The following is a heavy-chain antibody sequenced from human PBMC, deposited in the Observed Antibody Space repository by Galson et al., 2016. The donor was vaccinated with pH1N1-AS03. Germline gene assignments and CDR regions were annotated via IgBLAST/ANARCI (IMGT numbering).Heavy chain of an antibody. D-gene: IGHD1-1*01. Sequence: SLRLSCAASGFTFSSYTMSWVRQAPGKGLEWVSGISGRDGSTYYADSVKGRFTISRDNSKNTLYLQMNSLRAEDTAVYYCAKDSWGNNWSCFDFWGQGTQVTVSS. CDR3: AKDSWGNNWSCFDF. CDR1: GFTFSSYT. V-gene: IGHV3-23*01. CDR2: ISGRDGST. J-gene: IGHJ4*02.